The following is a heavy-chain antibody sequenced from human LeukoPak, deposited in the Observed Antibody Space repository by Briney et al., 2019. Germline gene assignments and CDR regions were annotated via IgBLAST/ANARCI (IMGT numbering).Heavy chain of an antibody. CDR2: IYYSGST. D-gene: IGHD2-15*01. Sequence: SETLSLTCTVSGGSISSYYWSWIRQPPGKGLEWIGYIYYSGSTNYNPSLKSRVTISVDTSKNQFSLKLSSVTAADTAVYYCAREVGYCSGGSCHAWFDPWGQGTLVTVSS. V-gene: IGHV4-59*12. CDR3: AREVGYCSGGSCHAWFDP. J-gene: IGHJ5*02. CDR1: GGSISSYY.